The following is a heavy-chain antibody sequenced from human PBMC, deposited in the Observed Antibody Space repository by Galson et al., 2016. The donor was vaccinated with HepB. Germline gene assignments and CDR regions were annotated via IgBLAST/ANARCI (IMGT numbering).Heavy chain of an antibody. D-gene: IGHD6-13*01. J-gene: IGHJ4*02. Sequence: SLRLSCAGSGFTVSRDYMSWVRQAPGKGLEWVSVIYSRGSAYYAEYVKGRFTISRDNSKNTLYLQMNSLKAEDTAVYYCARDWGSSWCLHWGQGTLVTVSS. V-gene: IGHV3-66*01. CDR1: GFTVSRDY. CDR3: ARDWGSSWCLH. CDR2: IYSRGSA.